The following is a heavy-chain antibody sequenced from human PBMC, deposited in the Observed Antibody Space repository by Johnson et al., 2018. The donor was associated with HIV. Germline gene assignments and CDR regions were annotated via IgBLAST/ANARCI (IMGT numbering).Heavy chain of an antibody. V-gene: IGHV3-11*04. CDR2: ISSSGGTL. J-gene: IGHJ3*02. CDR1: RFTFSDYY. Sequence: QVQLVESGGGLVKPGGSLRLSCAASRFTFSDYYMSWIRPTPGKGLEWVSYISSSGGTLYYADSVKGSISISRDNTKNSLYLQMNSPRAEDTAVYYCATGVVVTAMNDAFDIWGQGTMVTVSS. D-gene: IGHD2-21*02. CDR3: ATGVVVTAMNDAFDI.